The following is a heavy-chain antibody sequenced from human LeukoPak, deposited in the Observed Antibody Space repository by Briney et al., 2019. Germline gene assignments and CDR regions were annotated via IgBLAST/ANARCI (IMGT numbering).Heavy chain of an antibody. CDR3: ARKMKTGDRVGTFDI. J-gene: IGHJ3*02. D-gene: IGHD1-1*01. V-gene: IGHV3-23*01. CDR2: ISGSGGST. CDR1: GFTFSSYA. Sequence: GGSLRLSCAASGFTFSSYAMSWVRQAPGKGLEWVSAISGSGGSTYYADSVKGRFTISRDNSKNTLCLQMNSLTAEDTAVYYCARKMKTGDRVGTFDIWGQGTMVTVSS.